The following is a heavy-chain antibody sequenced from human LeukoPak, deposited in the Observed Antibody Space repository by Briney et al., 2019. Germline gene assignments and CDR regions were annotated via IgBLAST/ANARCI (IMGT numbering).Heavy chain of an antibody. CDR3: ARRNYGELDY. J-gene: IGHJ4*02. D-gene: IGHD3-16*01. CDR2: IYHSRST. CDR1: GYSISSGYY. Sequence: SETLSLTCAVSGYSISSGYYWGWIRQPPGKGLEWIGSIYHSRSTYYNPSLKSRVTISVDTSKNQFSLKLSSVTAADTAVYYCARRNYGELDYWGQGTLVTVSS. V-gene: IGHV4-38-2*01.